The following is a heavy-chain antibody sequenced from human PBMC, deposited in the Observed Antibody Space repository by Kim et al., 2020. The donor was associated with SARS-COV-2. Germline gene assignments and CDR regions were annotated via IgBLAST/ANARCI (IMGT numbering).Heavy chain of an antibody. Sequence: PSLKSRVTISVDTPKNQFSLKLSSVTAADTAVYYCARGGITTPLQDGMDVWGQGTTVTVSS. V-gene: IGHV4-34*01. CDR3: ARGGITTPLQDGMDV. D-gene: IGHD3-16*01. J-gene: IGHJ6*02.